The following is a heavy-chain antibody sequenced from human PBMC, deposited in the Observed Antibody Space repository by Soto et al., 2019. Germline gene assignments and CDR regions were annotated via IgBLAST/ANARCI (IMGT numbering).Heavy chain of an antibody. CDR2: ISWNSGNI. V-gene: IGHV3-9*01. J-gene: IGHJ1*01. CDR1: GFTFDDYA. D-gene: IGHD4-4*01. Sequence: EVQLVESGGGLVQPGRSLRLSCAASGFTFDDYAMHWVRQAPGKGLEWVSGISWNSGNIGYADSVKGRFTISRDNAKNYLYLEMKSLRAEDTALYYCAKDRVATYSNGEYVQHGGQCTLVTVSS. CDR3: AKDRVATYSNGEYVQH.